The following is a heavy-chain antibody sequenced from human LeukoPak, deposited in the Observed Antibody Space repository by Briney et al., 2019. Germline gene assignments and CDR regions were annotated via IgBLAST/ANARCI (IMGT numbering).Heavy chain of an antibody. CDR2: MNPNSGNT. CDR3: ARGHVDIVATIESMNWFDP. J-gene: IGHJ5*02. V-gene: IGHV1-8*01. Sequence: GASVKVSCKASGYTFTSYDINWVRQATGQGLEWMGWMNPNSGNTGYAQKFQGRVTMTRNTSISTAYMELSSLRSEDTAVYYCARGHVDIVATIESMNWFDPSGQGTLVTVSS. D-gene: IGHD5-12*01. CDR1: GYTFTSYD.